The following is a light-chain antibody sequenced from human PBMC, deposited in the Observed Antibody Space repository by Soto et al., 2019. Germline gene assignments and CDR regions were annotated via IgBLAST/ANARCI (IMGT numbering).Light chain of an antibody. CDR2: DIR. CDR1: SNDVGGYKY. V-gene: IGLV2-14*03. CDR3: SSYTSSSTRV. Sequence: QSALTQPASVSGSPGQSITISCTGTSNDVGGYKYVSWYQQHPGKAPKLMIYDIRNRPSGVSNRFSGSKSGNTASLTISGLQAEDEADYYCSSYTSSSTRVFGTGTKVTVL. J-gene: IGLJ1*01.